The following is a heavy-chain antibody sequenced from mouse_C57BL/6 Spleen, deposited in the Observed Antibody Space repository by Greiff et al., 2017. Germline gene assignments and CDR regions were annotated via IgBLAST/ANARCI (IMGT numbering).Heavy chain of an antibody. CDR1: GYTFTSYN. D-gene: IGHD2-4*01. CDR3: ARDDDYDRGFAY. V-gene: IGHV1-12*01. CDR2: IYPGNGDT. J-gene: IGHJ3*01. Sequence: QVQLKESGAELVRPGASVKMSCKASGYTFTSYNMHWVKQTPRQGLEWIGAIYPGNGDTSYNQKFKGKATLTVDKSSSTAYMQLSSLTSEDSAVYFCARDDDYDRGFAYWGQGTLVTVSA.